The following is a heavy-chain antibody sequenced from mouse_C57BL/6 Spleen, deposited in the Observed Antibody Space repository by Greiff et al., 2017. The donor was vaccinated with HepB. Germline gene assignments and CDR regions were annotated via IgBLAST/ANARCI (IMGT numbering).Heavy chain of an antibody. D-gene: IGHD4-1*01. CDR2: IDPSDSYT. V-gene: IGHV1-69*01. CDR1: GYTFTSYW. Sequence: VQLQQPGAELVMPGASVKLSCKASGYTFTSYWMHWVKQRPGQGLEWIGEIDPSDSYTNYNQKFKGKSTLTVDKSSSTAYMQRSSLTSEDAAVYYCASNWDDAMDYWGQGTSVTVSS. CDR3: ASNWDDAMDY. J-gene: IGHJ4*01.